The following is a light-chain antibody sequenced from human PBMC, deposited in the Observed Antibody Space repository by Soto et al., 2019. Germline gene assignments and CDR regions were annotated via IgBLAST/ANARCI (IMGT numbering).Light chain of an antibody. Sequence: ILLTQSPGTLSLSPGDRATLSCRASQSVSSSYLAWYQQKPGQAPRLLIYGASSRATGIPDRFSGSGSGTDFTLTISRLEPEDFAVYYCQQYGSSPLTFGPGTKVDIK. V-gene: IGKV3-20*01. J-gene: IGKJ3*01. CDR2: GAS. CDR1: QSVSSSY. CDR3: QQYGSSPLT.